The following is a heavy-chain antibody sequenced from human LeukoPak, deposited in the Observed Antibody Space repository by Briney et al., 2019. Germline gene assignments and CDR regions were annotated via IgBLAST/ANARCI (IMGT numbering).Heavy chain of an antibody. Sequence: ASVKVSRKASGYTFTGYYMHWVRQAPGQGLEWMGWINPNSGGTNYAQKFQGRVTMTRDTSIGTAYMELSRLRSDDTAVYYCARDILGGNSGYWAQGTLVTVSS. D-gene: IGHD4-23*01. CDR1: GYTFTGYY. CDR3: ARDILGGNSGY. V-gene: IGHV1-2*02. CDR2: INPNSGGT. J-gene: IGHJ4*02.